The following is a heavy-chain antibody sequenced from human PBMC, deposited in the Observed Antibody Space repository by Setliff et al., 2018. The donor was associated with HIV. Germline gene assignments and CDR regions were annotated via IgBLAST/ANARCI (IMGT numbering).Heavy chain of an antibody. J-gene: IGHJ1*01. CDR2: IYSSGST. D-gene: IGHD2-15*01. V-gene: IGHV4-4*07. CDR1: VGSFSGHY. Sequence: SETLSLTCAVSVGSFSGHYWSWIRQPAGRALEWIGRIYSSGSTNYNPSLKSRVKMSLDTSKNQFSLKLSSVTAADTAVYFCARDPYCSGDGCFRYYQHWGRGTLVTVSS. CDR3: ARDPYCSGDGCFRYYQH.